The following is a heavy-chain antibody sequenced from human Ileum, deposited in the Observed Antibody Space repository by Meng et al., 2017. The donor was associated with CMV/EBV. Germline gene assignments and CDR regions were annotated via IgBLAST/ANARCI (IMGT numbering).Heavy chain of an antibody. CDR3: ARNVGFYSSQIAY. CDR2: VYYSGTT. Sequence: QPQLAESGPGLVKPSETPSLTCTASGGSTTSSTYYWGRIRQPPGKGLEWIGSVYYSGTTYYNPSLKSRVNMSIDTSKNRFSLKLSSATAADTAVYYCARNVGFYSSQIAYWGQGALVTVSS. V-gene: IGHV4-39*07. J-gene: IGHJ4*02. CDR1: GGSTTSSTYY. D-gene: IGHD3-3*01.